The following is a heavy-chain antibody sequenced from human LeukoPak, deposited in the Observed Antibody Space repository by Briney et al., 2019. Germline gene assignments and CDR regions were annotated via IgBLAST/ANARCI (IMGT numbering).Heavy chain of an antibody. D-gene: IGHD5-18*01. CDR3: ARGGSDTAMAHDY. V-gene: IGHV3-53*01. CDR1: GFTVSSKY. Sequence: GGSLRLSCAASGFTVSSKYMSWVRQAPGKGLEWVSVIYSGGSTYYADSVKGRFTISRDDAKNTLYLQVNSLRAEDTAVYFCARGGSDTAMAHDYWGQGTLVTVSS. CDR2: IYSGGST. J-gene: IGHJ4*02.